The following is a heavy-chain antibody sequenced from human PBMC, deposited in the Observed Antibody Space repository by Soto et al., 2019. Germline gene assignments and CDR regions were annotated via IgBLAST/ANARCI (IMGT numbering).Heavy chain of an antibody. CDR1: GGSISSGGYS. CDR2: LYHSGST. J-gene: IGHJ4*02. Sequence: QLQLEESGSGLVKPSQTLSLTCAVSGGSISSGGYSWSWIRQPPGKGLEWIGYLYHSGSTSYNPSLRSRVTISVDRSKNHFSLKLSSVTAADTAVYYCARGRYYDSGSLGYWGQGTLVTVSS. CDR3: ARGRYYDSGSLGY. D-gene: IGHD3-22*01. V-gene: IGHV4-30-2*01.